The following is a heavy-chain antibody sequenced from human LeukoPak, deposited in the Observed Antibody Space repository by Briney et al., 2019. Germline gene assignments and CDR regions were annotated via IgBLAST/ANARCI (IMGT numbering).Heavy chain of an antibody. D-gene: IGHD6-13*01. CDR3: ARDAPAALPGGFDY. CDR1: GGSISSYY. V-gene: IGHV4-59*01. CDR2: IYYSGST. J-gene: IGHJ4*02. Sequence: SETLSLTCTVSGGSISSYYWSWIRQPPGKGLEWIGYIYYSGSTNYNPSLKSRVTISVDTSKNQFSLKLSSVTAADTAVYYCARDAPAALPGGFDYWGQGTLVTVSS.